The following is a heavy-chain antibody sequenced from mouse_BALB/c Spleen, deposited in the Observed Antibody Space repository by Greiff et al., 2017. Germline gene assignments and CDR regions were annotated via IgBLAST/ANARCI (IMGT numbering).Heavy chain of an antibody. Sequence: EVQGVESGGGLVKPGGSLKLSCAASGFTFSSYAMSWVRQSPEKRLEWVAEISSGGSYTYYPDTVTGRFTISRDNAKNTLYLEMSSLRSEDTAMYYCAKSLYYYGSSHYAMDYWGQGTSVTVSS. CDR3: AKSLYYYGSSHYAMDY. J-gene: IGHJ4*01. D-gene: IGHD1-1*01. CDR1: GFTFSSYA. V-gene: IGHV5-9-4*01. CDR2: ISSGGSYT.